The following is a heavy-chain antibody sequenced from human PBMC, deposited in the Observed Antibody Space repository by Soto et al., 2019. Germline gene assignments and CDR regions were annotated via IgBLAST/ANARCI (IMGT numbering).Heavy chain of an antibody. Sequence: EVQLVESGGGLVQPGESLRLSCVASGFSFSVYSMNWVHQAPGKGLEWISYIRNTPSTIYYADSVKGRFTISTDSDKKSLYLQMDSPRTEDTAVYYCARDRNWGFDYWGQGALVTVSS. CDR3: ARDRNWGFDY. J-gene: IGHJ4*02. CDR1: GFSFSVYS. D-gene: IGHD7-27*01. V-gene: IGHV3-48*01. CDR2: IRNTPSTI.